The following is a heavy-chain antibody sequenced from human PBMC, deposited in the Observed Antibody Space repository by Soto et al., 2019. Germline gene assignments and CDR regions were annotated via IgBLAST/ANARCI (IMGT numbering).Heavy chain of an antibody. CDR3: ARDRLGYVATFSRYYYYGMDV. Sequence: GGSLRLSCAASGFTFSSYAMHWVRQAPGKGLEWVAVISYDGSNKYYADSVKGRFTISRDNSKNTLYLQMNSLRAEDTAVYYCARDRLGYVATFSRYYYYGMDVWGQGTTVTVSS. J-gene: IGHJ6*02. CDR1: GFTFSSYA. D-gene: IGHD5-12*01. CDR2: ISYDGSNK. V-gene: IGHV3-30-3*01.